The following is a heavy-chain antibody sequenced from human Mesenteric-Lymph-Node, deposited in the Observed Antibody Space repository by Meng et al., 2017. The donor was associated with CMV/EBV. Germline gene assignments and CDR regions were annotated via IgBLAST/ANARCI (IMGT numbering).Heavy chain of an antibody. D-gene: IGHD3-3*01. J-gene: IGHJ3*02. CDR2: ISGSRTYI. CDR3: VRGDLTDALEI. CDR1: GFTFSNYY. Sequence: GESLKISCAASGFTFSNYYMNWVRQAPGKGLEWVSSISGSRTYIYYADSVRGRFTISRDNAKNSLYLQMNSLRAEDTAVYYCVRGDLTDALEIWGQGTMVTVSS. V-gene: IGHV3-21*01.